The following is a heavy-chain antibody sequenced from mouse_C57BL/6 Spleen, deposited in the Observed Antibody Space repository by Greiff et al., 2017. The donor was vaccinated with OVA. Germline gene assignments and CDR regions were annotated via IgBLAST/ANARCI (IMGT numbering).Heavy chain of an antibody. Sequence: VQLQQSGAELVRPGASVKLSCTASGFNIKDYYMHWVKQRPEQGLEWIGRIDPEDGDTEYAPKFQGKATMTADTSSNTAYLQLSSLTSEDTAVYYCTYYYGSAWFAYWGLGTLVTVSA. CDR1: GFNIKDYY. J-gene: IGHJ3*01. D-gene: IGHD1-1*01. CDR3: TYYYGSAWFAY. V-gene: IGHV14-1*01. CDR2: IDPEDGDT.